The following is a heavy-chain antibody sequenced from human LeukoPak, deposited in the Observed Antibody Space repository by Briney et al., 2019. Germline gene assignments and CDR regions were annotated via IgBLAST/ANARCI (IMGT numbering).Heavy chain of an antibody. CDR2: IYGSGGST. CDR3: AKVLMVQDACDI. D-gene: IGHD3-10*01. Sequence: GGSLRLTCAAYGFTFSSYAMRWVPQAPGKGLEWVSAIYGSGGSTYNADSEKGRFTISRDNTKNTLYLQMNSLRAEDTAVYYCAKVLMVQDACDIWGQGTMVTVSS. V-gene: IGHV3-23*01. J-gene: IGHJ3*02. CDR1: GFTFSSYA.